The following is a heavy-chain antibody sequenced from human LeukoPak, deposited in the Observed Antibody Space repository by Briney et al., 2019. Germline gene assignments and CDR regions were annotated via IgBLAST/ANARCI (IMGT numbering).Heavy chain of an antibody. V-gene: IGHV1-2*02. J-gene: IGHJ4*02. D-gene: IGHD1-26*01. Sequence: ASVKVSCKASGYTFTGYYMHWVRRAPGQGLEWMGWINPNSGGTNYAQKFQGRVTMTRDTSISTAYMELSRLRSDDTAVYYCARAHSGSYYHEGGYWGQGTLVTVSS. CDR1: GYTFTGYY. CDR3: ARAHSGSYYHEGGY. CDR2: INPNSGGT.